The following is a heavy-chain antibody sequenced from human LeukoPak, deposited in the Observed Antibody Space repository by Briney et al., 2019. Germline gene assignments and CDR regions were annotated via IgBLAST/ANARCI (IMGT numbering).Heavy chain of an antibody. V-gene: IGHV4-39*07. CDR1: GGSISSSSYY. D-gene: IGHD6-13*01. Sequence: SETLSLTCTVSGGSISSSSYYWSWIRQPPGKGLEWIGEINHSGSTNYNPSLKSRVTISVDTSKNQFSLKLSSVTAADTAVYYCARGYLAAAGTWSYYYYYMDVWGKGTTVTVSS. CDR2: INHSGST. J-gene: IGHJ6*03. CDR3: ARGYLAAAGTWSYYYYYMDV.